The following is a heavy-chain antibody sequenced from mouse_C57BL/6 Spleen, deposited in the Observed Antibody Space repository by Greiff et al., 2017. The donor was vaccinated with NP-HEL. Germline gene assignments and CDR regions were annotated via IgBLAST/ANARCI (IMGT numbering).Heavy chain of an antibody. CDR1: GYTFTSYW. D-gene: IGHD2-3*01. CDR2: IHPNSGST. CDR3: AREDDGYLDY. V-gene: IGHV1-64*01. J-gene: IGHJ2*01. Sequence: QVQLQQPGAELVKPGASVKLSCKASGYTFTSYWMHWVKQRPGQGLEWIGLIHPNSGSTTYNEKLKSKATLTVDKTSRTADMQLSSLTSEDSAVYYCAREDDGYLDYWGQGTTLTVSS.